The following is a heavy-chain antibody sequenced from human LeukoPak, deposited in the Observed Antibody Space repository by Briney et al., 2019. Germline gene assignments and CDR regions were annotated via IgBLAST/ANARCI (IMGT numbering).Heavy chain of an antibody. Sequence: PSETLSLTCTVSGGSISSYYWSWIRQPAGKGLEWIGRIYTSGSTNYNPSLKSRVTMPVDTSKNQFSLKLSSVTAADTAAYYCARDYTAAAGITRLGMDVWGQGTTVTVSS. V-gene: IGHV4-4*07. J-gene: IGHJ6*02. CDR3: ARDYTAAAGITRLGMDV. CDR1: GGSISSYY. CDR2: IYTSGST. D-gene: IGHD6-13*01.